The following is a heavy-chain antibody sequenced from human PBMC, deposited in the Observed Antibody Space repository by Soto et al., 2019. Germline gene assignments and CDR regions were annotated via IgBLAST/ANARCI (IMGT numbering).Heavy chain of an antibody. J-gene: IGHJ4*02. D-gene: IGHD3-3*01. CDR2: ISSSSSYI. CDR3: ARAGSHGLGYSYYDFWSGYYTPLPFDY. V-gene: IGHV3-21*01. Sequence: GGSLRLSCAASGFTFSSYSMNWVRQAPGKGLEWVSSISSSSSYIYYADSVKGRFTISRDNAKNSLYLQMNSLRAEDTAVYYCARAGSHGLGYSYYDFWSGYYTPLPFDYWGQGTLVTVSS. CDR1: GFTFSSYS.